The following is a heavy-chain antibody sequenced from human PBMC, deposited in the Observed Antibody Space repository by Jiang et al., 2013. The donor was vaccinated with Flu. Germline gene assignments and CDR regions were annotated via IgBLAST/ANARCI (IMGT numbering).Heavy chain of an antibody. J-gene: IGHJ6*02. CDR2: IYPGDSDT. Sequence: GIIYPGDSDTRYSPSFQGQVTISADKSISTAYLQWSSLKASDTAMYYCARASIAARPDYYYYYGMDVWGQGTTVTVSS. D-gene: IGHD6-6*01. V-gene: IGHV5-51*01. CDR3: ARASIAARPDYYYYYGMDV.